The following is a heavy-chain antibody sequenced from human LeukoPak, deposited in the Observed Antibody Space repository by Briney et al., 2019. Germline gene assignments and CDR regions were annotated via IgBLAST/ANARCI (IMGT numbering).Heavy chain of an antibody. D-gene: IGHD3-3*01. J-gene: IGHJ4*02. Sequence: PGGSLRLSCAASGFTFSNYWMTWVRQAPGKGLEWVSAISGSGGSAYYANSVKGRFTVSRDNPKNTFYLQMNSLKAEDTAVYYCARDDDDFWSGYYPFDYWGQGTLVTVSS. CDR2: ISGSGGSA. CDR1: GFTFSNYW. V-gene: IGHV3-23*01. CDR3: ARDDDDFWSGYYPFDY.